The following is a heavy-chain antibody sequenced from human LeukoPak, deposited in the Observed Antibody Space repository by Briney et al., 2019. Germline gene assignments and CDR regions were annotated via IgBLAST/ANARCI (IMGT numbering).Heavy chain of an antibody. V-gene: IGHV3-30*18. D-gene: IGHD5-24*01. J-gene: IGHJ4*02. CDR2: ISSDGVNK. CDR1: GFTFSSYG. CDR3: AKVGQGRDGYKIIGISYVDY. Sequence: QPGRSLRLSCAASGFTFSSYGMHWVRQAPGKGLEWVAVISSDGVNKYSADSVKGRFTISRDNSKNTLYLQMNSLRAEDTAVYYCAKVGQGRDGYKIIGISYVDYWGQGTLVTVSS.